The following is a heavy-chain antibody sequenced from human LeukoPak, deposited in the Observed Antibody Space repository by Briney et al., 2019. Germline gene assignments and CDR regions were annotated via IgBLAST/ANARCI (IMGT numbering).Heavy chain of an antibody. V-gene: IGHV4-34*09. CDR3: ASGDNDPLFDY. CDR1: GGSFSGYY. J-gene: IGHJ4*02. Sequence: SETLSLTCAVYGGSFSGYYWSWIRQHPGKGLEWIGCIYYSGSTNYNPSLKGRVTISIDTSKNQFSLNLNYMTAADTAVYYCASGDNDPLFDYWGQGTLVTVSS. D-gene: IGHD1-1*01. CDR2: IYYSGST.